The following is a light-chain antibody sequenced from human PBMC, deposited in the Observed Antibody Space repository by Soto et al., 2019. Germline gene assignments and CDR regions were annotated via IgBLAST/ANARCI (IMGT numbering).Light chain of an antibody. J-gene: IGKJ4*01. V-gene: IGKV3D-15*01. CDR1: QNVNIN. CDR3: QQYKDWPPLT. Sequence: EIVMTQSPVTLSVSPGGRVTLSCRASQNVNINLAWYQQRPGQAPRVLIYGASNRASGIPDRFSGSGSGTDFTLTISSLEPDDFALYYCQQYKDWPPLTFGGGTRVEIK. CDR2: GAS.